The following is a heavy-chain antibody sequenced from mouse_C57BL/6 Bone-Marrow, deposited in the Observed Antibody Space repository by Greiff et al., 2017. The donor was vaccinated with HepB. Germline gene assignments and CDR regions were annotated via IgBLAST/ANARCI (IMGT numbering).Heavy chain of an antibody. CDR3: AREDYYGSSYGAMDY. D-gene: IGHD1-1*01. CDR1: GFNIKNTY. J-gene: IGHJ4*01. Sequence: VHVKQSVAELVRPGASVKLSCTASGFNIKNTYMHWVKQRPEQGLEWIGRIDPANGNTKYAPKFQGKATITADTSSNTAYLQLSSLTSEDTAIYYCAREDYYGSSYGAMDYWGQGTSVTVSS. CDR2: IDPANGNT. V-gene: IGHV14-3*01.